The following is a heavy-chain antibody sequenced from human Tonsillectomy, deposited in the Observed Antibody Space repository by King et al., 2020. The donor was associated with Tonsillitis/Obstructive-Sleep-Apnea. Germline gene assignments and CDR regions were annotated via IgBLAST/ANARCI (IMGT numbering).Heavy chain of an antibody. Sequence: MQLVESGAEVKKPGASVKVSCKASGYTFTSYYMHWVRQAPGQGLEWMGIINPSGGSTSYAQKFQGRVTMTRDTSTSTVYMELSSLRSEDTAVYYCARDRRIMITSGGVIARRNAFDIWGQGTMVTVSS. V-gene: IGHV1-46*01. CDR3: ARDRRIMITSGGVIARRNAFDI. J-gene: IGHJ3*02. CDR1: GYTFTSYY. CDR2: INPSGGST. D-gene: IGHD3-16*02.